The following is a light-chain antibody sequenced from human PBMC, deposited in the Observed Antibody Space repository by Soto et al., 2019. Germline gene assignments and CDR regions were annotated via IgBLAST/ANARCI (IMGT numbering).Light chain of an antibody. CDR3: QQYNSYSYT. J-gene: IGKJ2*01. Sequence: DIQMTQSPSTMSASVGDRVTITCRASQSISSWLAWYQQKPGKAPKLLIYDASSLESRVPSRFSGSGSGTDFTLTISRLQPDDFATYYCQQYNSYSYTFGQGTKLEIK. V-gene: IGKV1-5*01. CDR2: DAS. CDR1: QSISSW.